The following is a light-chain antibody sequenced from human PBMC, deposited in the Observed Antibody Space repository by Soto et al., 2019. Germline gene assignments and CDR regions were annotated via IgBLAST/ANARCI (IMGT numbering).Light chain of an antibody. V-gene: IGKV3-20*01. J-gene: IGKJ2*01. CDR3: QQYSSSLYT. CDR1: KSVSSVY. CDR2: SAS. Sequence: EIVLTQSPGTLSLSPGEGATLSCRASKSVSSVYLAWYQQKPGQAPRLLIYSASTRAAGIPDRFSGSGSGTDFTLTISRLEPEDFAVYYCQQYSSSLYTFGQGTKLEIK.